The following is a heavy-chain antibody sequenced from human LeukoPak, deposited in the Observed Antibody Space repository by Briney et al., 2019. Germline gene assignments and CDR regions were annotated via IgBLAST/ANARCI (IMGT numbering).Heavy chain of an antibody. CDR2: IKEDGSEK. CDR1: GFTFSSYW. CDR3: ARTGRRLDY. Sequence: GGSLRLSCVASGFTFSSYWMTWVRQAPGKGLEWVSKIKEDGSEKSYVASVKGRFTISRDNAKTSLYLQMNSLRAEDTAVYYCARTGRRLDYWGQGTLVTVSS. D-gene: IGHD6-6*01. V-gene: IGHV3-7*05. J-gene: IGHJ4*02.